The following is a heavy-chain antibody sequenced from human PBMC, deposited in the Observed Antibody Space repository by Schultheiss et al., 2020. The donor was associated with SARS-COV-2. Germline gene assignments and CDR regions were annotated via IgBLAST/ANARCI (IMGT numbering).Heavy chain of an antibody. CDR3: ARQRYSGFDFDI. D-gene: IGHD5-12*01. J-gene: IGHJ5*02. CDR2: IYPGDSDT. Sequence: GESLKISCKGSGYSFTSYWIAWVRQMPGKGLEWMGIIYPGDSDTRYGPSFQGQVTISADKSINTAYLQLSSLKASDTAMYYCARQRYSGFDFDIWGQGTLVTVSS. V-gene: IGHV5-51*01. CDR1: GYSFTSYW.